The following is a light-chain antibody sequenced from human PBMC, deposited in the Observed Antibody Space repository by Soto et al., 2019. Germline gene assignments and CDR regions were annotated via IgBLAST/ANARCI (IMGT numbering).Light chain of an antibody. CDR3: QQYGSSLLT. CDR1: QSVSSSY. V-gene: IGKV3-20*01. CDR2: GAS. J-gene: IGKJ3*01. Sequence: EIVLTQSPGTLSLSPGERATLSCRASQSVSSSYLAWYQQKPGQAPRLLIYGASSRATGIPDRFSGSGSGTDFTLTISRLEPEDFAVYYCQQYGSSLLTFGPGTKVEIK.